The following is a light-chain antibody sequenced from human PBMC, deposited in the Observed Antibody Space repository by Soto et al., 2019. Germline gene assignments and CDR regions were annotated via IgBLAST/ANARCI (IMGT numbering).Light chain of an antibody. CDR1: QTVRNNY. V-gene: IGKV3-20*01. CDR3: QQLSSYTLT. CDR2: DAS. J-gene: IGKJ4*01. Sequence: EFVLTQSPGTLSLSPGERATLSCRASQTVRNNYLAWYQKKPGQAPRLLIYDASSRATGIPDRFSGGGSGTDFNLTISRLETEDFAVYDCQQLSSYTLTFGGGTKVDIK.